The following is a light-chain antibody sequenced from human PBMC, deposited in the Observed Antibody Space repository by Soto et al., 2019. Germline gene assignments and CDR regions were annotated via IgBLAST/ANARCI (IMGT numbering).Light chain of an antibody. CDR1: QTVSGNS. Sequence: EIVLTQSPGTLSLSPGERASLSCRATQTVSGNSLAWSQQKPGQAPKLLIHGASTRATGIHDRFSGSGSGTDFTLSISRLEPEDFAVYYCQVYWRSPKTVGQGTKVEVK. CDR3: QVYWRSPKT. V-gene: IGKV3-20*01. CDR2: GAS. J-gene: IGKJ1*01.